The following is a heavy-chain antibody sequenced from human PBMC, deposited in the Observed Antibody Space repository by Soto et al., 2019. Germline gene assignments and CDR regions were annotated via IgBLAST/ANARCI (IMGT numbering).Heavy chain of an antibody. CDR2: IYYSGST. V-gene: IGHV4-31*03. CDR1: GGSISSGGYY. CDR3: AREGLERPHAFDI. D-gene: IGHD1-1*01. J-gene: IGHJ3*02. Sequence: SETLSLTCTVSGGSISSGGYYWIWIRQHPGKGLEWIGYIYYSGSTYYNPSLKSRVTISVDTSKNQFSLKLSSVTAADTAVYYCAREGLERPHAFDIWGQGTMVTVSS.